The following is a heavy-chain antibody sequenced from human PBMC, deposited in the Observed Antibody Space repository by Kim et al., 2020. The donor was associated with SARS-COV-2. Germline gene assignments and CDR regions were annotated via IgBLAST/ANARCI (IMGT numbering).Heavy chain of an antibody. Sequence: GGSLRLSCAASGFTFSDYYMSWIRQAPGKGLEWVSYISSSSSYTNYADSVKGRFTISRDNAKNSLYLQMNSLRAEDTAMYYCARADILTGYYFDYWGQGTLVTVSS. D-gene: IGHD3-9*01. CDR1: GFTFSDYY. CDR3: ARADILTGYYFDY. CDR2: ISSSSSYT. J-gene: IGHJ4*02. V-gene: IGHV3-11*03.